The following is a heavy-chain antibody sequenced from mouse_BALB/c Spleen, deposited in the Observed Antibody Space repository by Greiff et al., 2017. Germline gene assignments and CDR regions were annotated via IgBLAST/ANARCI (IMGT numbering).Heavy chain of an antibody. D-gene: IGHD2-4*01. Sequence: DVKLVESGGGLVKPGGSLKLSCAASGFTFSSYAMSWVRQSPEKRLEWVAEISSGGSYTYYPDTVTGRFTISRDNAKNTLYLEMSSLRSEDTAMYYCAREVSMITTSYAMDYWGQGTSVTVSS. CDR2: ISSGGSYT. V-gene: IGHV5-9-4*01. J-gene: IGHJ4*01. CDR1: GFTFSSYA. CDR3: AREVSMITTSYAMDY.